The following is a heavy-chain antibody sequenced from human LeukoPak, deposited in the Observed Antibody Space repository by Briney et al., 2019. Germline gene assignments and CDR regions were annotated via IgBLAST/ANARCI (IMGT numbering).Heavy chain of an antibody. CDR3: ARTSIAARPDYYYYMDV. CDR2: INDDGRST. J-gene: IGHJ6*03. V-gene: IGHV3-74*01. CDR1: GFTFSSYW. D-gene: IGHD6-6*01. Sequence: GGSLRLSCAASGFTFSSYWMHWVRQAPGKGLVGVSRINDDGRSTSYADSVKGRFTISRDNAKNSLYLQMNSLRAEDTAVHYCARTSIAARPDYYYYMDVWGKGTTVTVSS.